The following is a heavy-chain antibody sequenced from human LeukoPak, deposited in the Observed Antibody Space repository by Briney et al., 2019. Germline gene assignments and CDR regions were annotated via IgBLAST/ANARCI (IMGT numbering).Heavy chain of an antibody. CDR1: GGSFSGYY. CDR2: INHSGST. V-gene: IGHV4-34*01. D-gene: IGHD2-15*01. Sequence: SETLSLTCAVYGGSFSGYYWSWIRQPPGKGLEWIGEINHSGSTNYNPSLKSRVTISVDTSKNQFSLKLSSVTAADTAVYYCARHSRAADVWGKGTTVTVSS. J-gene: IGHJ6*04. CDR3: ARHSRAADV.